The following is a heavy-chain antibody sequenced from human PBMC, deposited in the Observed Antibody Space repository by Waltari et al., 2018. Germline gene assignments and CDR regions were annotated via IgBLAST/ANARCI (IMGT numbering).Heavy chain of an antibody. CDR1: GLSVSNAW. Sequence: EVQLAESGGGLVKPGGSLRLSCAISGLSVSNAWMGWVRQAPGKGLEGIGRLKSKSAGGTTDCAAPVQGRFTISRDDSKNTMNLQMNSLKPEDTAVYYCTTDRGISVRPLFDRWGRGTLVTVSS. CDR2: LKSKSAGGTT. V-gene: IGHV3-15*01. J-gene: IGHJ5*02. CDR3: TTDRGISVRPLFDR. D-gene: IGHD6-6*01.